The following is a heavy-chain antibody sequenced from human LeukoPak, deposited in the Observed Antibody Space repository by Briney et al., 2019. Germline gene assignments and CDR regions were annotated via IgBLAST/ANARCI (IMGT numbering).Heavy chain of an antibody. CDR3: ARDSDRGVIPG. Sequence: SVKVSCKASGGTFSSYAISWVRQAPGQGLEWMGGIIPIFGTANYAQKFQGRVSTTADESTSTAYMERSSLRSEDTAVYYCARDSDRGVIPGWRQGTLVSVSS. J-gene: IGHJ4*02. V-gene: IGHV1-69*01. CDR1: GGTFSSYA. D-gene: IGHD3-10*01. CDR2: IIPIFGTA.